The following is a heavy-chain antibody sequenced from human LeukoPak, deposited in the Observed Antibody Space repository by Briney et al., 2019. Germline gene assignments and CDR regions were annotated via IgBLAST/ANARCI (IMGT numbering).Heavy chain of an antibody. CDR2: ISWNSVSI. V-gene: IGHV3-9*01. D-gene: IGHD6-13*01. J-gene: IGHJ2*01. Sequence: PGGSLRLSCAASEFTLDDYVMHWVRQAPGKGLEWVSGISWNSVSIGYADSVKGRFTISRDNAKNSLYLQMNSLRAEDTALYYCAKDIGTGGTGWYFDLWGRGTLVTVSS. CDR1: EFTLDDYV. CDR3: AKDIGTGGTGWYFDL.